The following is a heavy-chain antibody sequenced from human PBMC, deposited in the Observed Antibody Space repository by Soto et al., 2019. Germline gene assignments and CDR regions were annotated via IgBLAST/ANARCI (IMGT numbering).Heavy chain of an antibody. Sequence: QVQLVQSGAEVKKPGASVKVSCKASGYTFTSYGISWVRQAPGQGLEWMGWISAYNGNTNYAQKLQGRVTMTTDTSTTPAHMALRSLRSDDTAVYYCARDIGDGSGSYSGSWGQGTLVTVSS. V-gene: IGHV1-18*01. D-gene: IGHD3-10*01. CDR2: ISAYNGNT. J-gene: IGHJ5*02. CDR3: ARDIGDGSGSYSGS. CDR1: GYTFTSYG.